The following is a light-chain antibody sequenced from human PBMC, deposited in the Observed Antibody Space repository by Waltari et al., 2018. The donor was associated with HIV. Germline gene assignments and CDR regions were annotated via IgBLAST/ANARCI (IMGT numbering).Light chain of an antibody. J-gene: IGLJ1*01. CDR1: GMDFGIYNL. Sequence: HSALTQPPSGSGPPGHSLTTSCTGTGMDFGIYNLVSWYQHTPGKAPKLMIYEVSKRPSGVSNRFSGSKSGNTASLTISGLQAEDEADYYCCSYAGSSTYVFGTGTKVTVL. CDR2: EVS. CDR3: CSYAGSSTYV. V-gene: IGLV2-23*02.